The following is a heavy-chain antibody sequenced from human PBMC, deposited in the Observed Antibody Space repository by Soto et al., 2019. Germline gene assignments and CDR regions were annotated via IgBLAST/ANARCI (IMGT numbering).Heavy chain of an antibody. CDR3: ARAGYATYYFDY. V-gene: IGHV3-33*01. CDR1: GFTFSSYG. Sequence: GGSLRLSCAASGFTFSSYGMHWVRQAPGKGLEWVAVIWYDGSNKYYADSVKGRFTISRDNSKNTLYLQMNSLRAEDTAVYYCARAGYATYYFDYLGQGTLVTVSS. D-gene: IGHD2-2*01. J-gene: IGHJ4*02. CDR2: IWYDGSNK.